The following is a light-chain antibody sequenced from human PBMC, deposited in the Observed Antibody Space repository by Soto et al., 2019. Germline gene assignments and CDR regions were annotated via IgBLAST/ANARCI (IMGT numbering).Light chain of an antibody. V-gene: IGKV1-5*03. Sequence: DIQMTQSPSTLSASVEDKVTITCRASQSISSWLAWYQQKPGKAPKLLIYKASSLESGVPSRFSGSGSGTEFTLTISSLQPDDFATYYCQQYNSYSRTFGQGTKVDIK. CDR3: QQYNSYSRT. CDR2: KAS. J-gene: IGKJ1*01. CDR1: QSISSW.